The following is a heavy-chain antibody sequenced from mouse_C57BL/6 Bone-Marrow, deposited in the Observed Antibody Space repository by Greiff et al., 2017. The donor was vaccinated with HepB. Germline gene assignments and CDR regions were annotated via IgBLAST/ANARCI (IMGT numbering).Heavy chain of an antibody. V-gene: IGHV1-50*01. D-gene: IGHD2-4*01. CDR3: ARAMISDY. J-gene: IGHJ2*01. Sequence: VQLQQSGAELVKPGASVKLSCKASGYTFTSYWMQWVKQRPGQGLEWIGEIDPSDSYTNYNQKFKGKATLTVDTSSSTAYMQLSSLTSEDSAVYYCARAMISDYWGQGTTLTVSS. CDR2: IDPSDSYT. CDR1: GYTFTSYW.